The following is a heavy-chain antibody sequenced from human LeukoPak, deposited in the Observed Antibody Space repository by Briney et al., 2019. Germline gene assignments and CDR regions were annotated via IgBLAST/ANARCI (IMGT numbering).Heavy chain of an antibody. Sequence: SETLSLTCAVYGGSFSGYYWSWIRQPPGQGLEWIGEINHSGSTNYNPSLKSRVTISVDTSKNQFSLKLSSVTAADTAVYYCAATGITGTTIDYWGQGTLVTVSS. V-gene: IGHV4-34*01. D-gene: IGHD1-7*01. J-gene: IGHJ4*02. CDR1: GGSFSGYY. CDR2: INHSGST. CDR3: AATGITGTTIDY.